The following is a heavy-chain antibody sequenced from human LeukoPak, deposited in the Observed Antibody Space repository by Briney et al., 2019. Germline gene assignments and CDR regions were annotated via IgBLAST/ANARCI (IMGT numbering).Heavy chain of an antibody. J-gene: IGHJ4*02. CDR1: GVSISSYF. CDR3: ARGHGSGSYYLDY. V-gene: IGHV4-59*01. CDR2: INHSWNT. Sequence: SETLSLTCSVSGVSISSYFWSWIRQPPGKGLEWIGYINHSWNTYYNPSLKSRVAISVDTSKNQLSLKLSSVTDAVTAVYYCARGHGSGSYYLDYWGQGTLVTVSS. D-gene: IGHD1-26*01.